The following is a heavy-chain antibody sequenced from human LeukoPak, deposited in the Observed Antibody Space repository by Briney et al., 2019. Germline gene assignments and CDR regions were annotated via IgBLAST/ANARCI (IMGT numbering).Heavy chain of an antibody. Sequence: SETLSLTCSVSGGSISSSNFHWGWIRQAPGKGLDWIGNIFYSGRTSYNPSLKSRVTISIDAPKNQFSLKLSSVTAADTAVYYCASGIHVAWELPQSAFDIWGQGTMVTVSS. D-gene: IGHD1-26*01. V-gene: IGHV4-39*07. CDR2: IFYSGRT. CDR3: ASGIHVAWELPQSAFDI. CDR1: GGSISSSNFH. J-gene: IGHJ3*02.